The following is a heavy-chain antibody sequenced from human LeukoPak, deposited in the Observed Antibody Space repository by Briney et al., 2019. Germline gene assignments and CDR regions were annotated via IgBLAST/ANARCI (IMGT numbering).Heavy chain of an antibody. J-gene: IGHJ6*02. CDR2: IYTSGST. Sequence: SETLSLTCTVSGGSFSNYYWIWIRQPAGKGLEWIGRIYTSGSTNYNPSVRSRVTMSVDTSNNQFSLQLTSVTAADTAVYYCARQPPQYYGMDVWGPGTTGTVSS. CDR1: GGSFSNYY. D-gene: IGHD1-14*01. CDR3: ARQPPQYYGMDV. V-gene: IGHV4-4*07.